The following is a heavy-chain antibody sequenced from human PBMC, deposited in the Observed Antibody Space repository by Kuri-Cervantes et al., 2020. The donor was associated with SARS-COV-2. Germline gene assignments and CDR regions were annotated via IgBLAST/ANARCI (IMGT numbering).Heavy chain of an antibody. D-gene: IGHD2-2*01. J-gene: IGHJ6*02. CDR1: GFTFSDYY. CDR2: ISSSSSYT. V-gene: IGHV3-11*06. CDR3: ARDDIVVVPAAMRPYYHYGMDV. Sequence: GESLKISCAASGFTFSDYYMSWIRQAPGKGLEWVSYISSSSSYTNYADSVKGRFTISRDNAKNSLYLQMNSLRAEDTAVYYCARDDIVVVPAAMRPYYHYGMDVWGQGTTVTVSS.